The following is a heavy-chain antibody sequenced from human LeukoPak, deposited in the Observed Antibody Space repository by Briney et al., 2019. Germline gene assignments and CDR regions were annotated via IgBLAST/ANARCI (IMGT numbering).Heavy chain of an antibody. CDR2: VYHNGET. CDR1: GYSITTNYY. Sequence: SETLSLTCTVSGYSITTNYYWAWIRQSPGTGLEWIGSVYHNGETYYNPSLKSRVIVSVDTSKNQFSLKLSSVTAADTAVYYCARARWFDYWGQGTLVTVSS. CDR3: ARARWFDY. J-gene: IGHJ5*01. V-gene: IGHV4-38-2*02.